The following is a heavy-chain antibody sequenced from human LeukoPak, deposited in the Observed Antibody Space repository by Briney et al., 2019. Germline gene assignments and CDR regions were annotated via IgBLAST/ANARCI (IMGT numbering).Heavy chain of an antibody. V-gene: IGHV4-38-2*01. Sequence: SETLSLTCGVSGYSISSGYYWGWIRQPPGKGLECIGGVYHSGSTYLNPSLKSRVTISVDTSKNQFSLKVISVTAADTAVYYCARHRAHNSGWPKWYFDLWGRGTLVTVSS. J-gene: IGHJ2*01. CDR3: ARHRAHNSGWPKWYFDL. CDR2: VYHSGST. CDR1: GYSISSGYY. D-gene: IGHD6-19*01.